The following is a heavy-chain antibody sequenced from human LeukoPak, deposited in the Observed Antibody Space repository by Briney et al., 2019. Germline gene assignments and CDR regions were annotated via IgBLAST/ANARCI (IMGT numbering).Heavy chain of an antibody. D-gene: IGHD2-15*01. V-gene: IGHV4-39*01. Sequence: SGTLCLTCAVSGGSISSSSYYCGWVRPPPGEGLEWIGCIYYRGSTYHNPSLKSRVTISVDPSKNQLSLKPSSDTAADTAVYYCARRWRFGYWGQGTLVTVSS. CDR3: ARRWRFGY. J-gene: IGHJ4*02. CDR1: GGSISSSSYY. CDR2: IYYRGST.